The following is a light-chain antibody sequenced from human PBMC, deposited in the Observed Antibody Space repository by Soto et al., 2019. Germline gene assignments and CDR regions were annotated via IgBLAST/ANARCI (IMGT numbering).Light chain of an antibody. V-gene: IGLV2-8*01. CDR1: SNDVGGYNY. Sequence: QSALTQPPSASGSPGQSVTISCTGTSNDVGGYNYVSWYQQHPGKALKLMIHEVSKRPSGVPDRFSGSKSGNTASLTVSGLLTEDEADYYCSSYGGANTVVFGGGTKLTVL. CDR3: SSYGGANTVV. CDR2: EVS. J-gene: IGLJ2*01.